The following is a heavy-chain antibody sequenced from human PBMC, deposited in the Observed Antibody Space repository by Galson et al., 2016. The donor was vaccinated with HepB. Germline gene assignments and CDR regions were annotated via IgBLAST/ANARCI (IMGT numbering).Heavy chain of an antibody. J-gene: IGHJ6*03. D-gene: IGHD3-22*01. V-gene: IGHV5-51*01. CDR1: GYTFTSYW. CDR2: IYPGDADT. CDR3: ARGWIFDV. Sequence: QSGAEVKKPGESLKISCKTSGYTFTSYWIGWVRQMPGKGLEWMGIIYPGDADTKYSPSFQGQVTISADKSTNTAYLQWSSLKASDTAIYFCARGWIFDVWGKGTTVTVS.